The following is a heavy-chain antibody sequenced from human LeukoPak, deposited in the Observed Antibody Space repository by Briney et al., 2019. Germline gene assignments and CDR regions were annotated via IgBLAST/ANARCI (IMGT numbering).Heavy chain of an antibody. J-gene: IGHJ6*04. CDR2: ISGSGGST. CDR1: GFTFSSYA. D-gene: IGHD3-10*01. V-gene: IGHV3-23*01. Sequence: GGSLRLSCAASGFTFSSYAMSWVRQAPGKGLEWVSAISGSGGSTHYADSVKGRFTISRDNSKNTLYLQMNSLRAEDTAVYYCAEDGFGDPDGYYYYYGMDVWGKGTTVTVSS. CDR3: AEDGFGDPDGYYYYYGMDV.